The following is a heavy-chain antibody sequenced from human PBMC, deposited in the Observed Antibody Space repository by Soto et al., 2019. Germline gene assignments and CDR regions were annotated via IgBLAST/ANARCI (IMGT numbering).Heavy chain of an antibody. V-gene: IGHV1-2*04. CDR1: GYTFTGNY. CDR3: ARSVCSYYDSSGYTIHYAFDI. J-gene: IGHJ3*02. Sequence: GASVKDSCKGSGYTFTGNYMHWVRQATGQRHERMEWIKQNSGGTNYAQKFQCWVSMTRYTFIITAYMELSSLRSDDTAVYYCARSVCSYYDSSGYTIHYAFDIWAQGTMVTVSS. D-gene: IGHD3-22*01. CDR2: IKQNSGGT.